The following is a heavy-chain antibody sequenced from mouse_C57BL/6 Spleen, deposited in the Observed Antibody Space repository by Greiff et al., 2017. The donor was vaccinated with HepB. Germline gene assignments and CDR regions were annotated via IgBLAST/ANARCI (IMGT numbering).Heavy chain of an antibody. J-gene: IGHJ3*01. V-gene: IGHV1-54*01. D-gene: IGHD2-2*01. CDR2: INPGSGGT. CDR3: AGGYPFFAY. CDR1: GYAFTNYL. Sequence: VQLQQSGAELVRPGTSVKVSCKASGYAFTNYLIEWVKQRPGQGLEWIGVINPGSGGTNYNEKFKGKATLTADKSSSTAYMQLSSLTSEDSAVYFCAGGYPFFAYWGQGTLVTVSA.